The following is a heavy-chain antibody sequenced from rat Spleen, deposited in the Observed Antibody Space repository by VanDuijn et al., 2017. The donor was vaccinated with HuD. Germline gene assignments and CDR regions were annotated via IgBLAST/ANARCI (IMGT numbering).Heavy chain of an antibody. D-gene: IGHD1-10*01. CDR2: ISTGGGNT. V-gene: IGHV5-31*01. J-gene: IGHJ3*01. CDR3: AKGYNNYGWFAY. CDR1: GFTFNNYW. Sequence: EVQLVESGGGLVQPGRSLKLSCVASGFTFNNYWMTWFRQAPGKGLEWVASISTGGGNTYYRDSVKGRFTISRDNAKNTLYLQMDSLRSEDTATYYCAKGYNNYGWFAYWGQGTLVTVSS.